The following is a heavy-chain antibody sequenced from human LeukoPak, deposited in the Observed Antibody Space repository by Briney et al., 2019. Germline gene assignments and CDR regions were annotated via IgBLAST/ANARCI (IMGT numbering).Heavy chain of an antibody. D-gene: IGHD6-13*01. CDR1: GGTFSSYA. Sequence: SVKVSCKASGGTFSSYAISWVRQAPGQGLEWMGGIIPIFGTANYAQKFQGRVTITTDESTSTAYMELSSLRSEDTAVYYFARSSSSWGRNWFDPWGQGTLVTVSS. V-gene: IGHV1-69*05. CDR3: ARSSSSWGRNWFDP. CDR2: IIPIFGTA. J-gene: IGHJ5*02.